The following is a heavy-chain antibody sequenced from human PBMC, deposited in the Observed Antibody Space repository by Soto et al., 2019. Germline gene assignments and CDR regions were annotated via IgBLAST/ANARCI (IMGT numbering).Heavy chain of an antibody. CDR3: ILDCTSMSCYGYLGVDV. D-gene: IGHD2-2*01. CDR1: GGTFSSFL. J-gene: IGHJ6*02. V-gene: IGHV1-69*01. CDR2: IIPDFGTA. Sequence: QVQLVQSGAEVKTPGSSVKVSCKASGGTFSSFLMGWVRQAPGQGLERMGGIIPDFGTATYAQKFQGRVTITADDSTSTVYMELSGLKSEDTAVYYCILDCTSMSCYGYLGVDVWGQGTTVTVSS.